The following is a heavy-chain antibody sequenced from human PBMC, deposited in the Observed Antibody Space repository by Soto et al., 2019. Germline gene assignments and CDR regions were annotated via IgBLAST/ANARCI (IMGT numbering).Heavy chain of an antibody. CDR2: ISAYNGNT. V-gene: IGHV1-18*01. CDR3: ARGIKYGAYSRWFDP. J-gene: IGHJ5*02. Sequence: GASVKVSCKASGYTFTNYGISWVRQAPGQGLEWMGWISAYNGNTKYAQKFQGRVTMTTDTSTSTAYMELRSLRSEDSAVYFCARGIKYGAYSRWFDPWGQGTLVTVSS. D-gene: IGHD4-17*01. CDR1: GYTFTNYG.